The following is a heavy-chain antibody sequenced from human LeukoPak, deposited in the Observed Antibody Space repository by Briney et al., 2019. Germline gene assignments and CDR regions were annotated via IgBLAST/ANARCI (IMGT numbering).Heavy chain of an antibody. CDR2: IRRKAYGGTT. D-gene: IGHD6-19*01. J-gene: IGHJ4*02. CDR3: TRDGDSSGLYFDY. V-gene: IGHV3-49*03. CDR1: GFTFGDYA. Sequence: PGRSLRLSCTASGFTFGDYAMSWFRQAPGKGLEWEGFIRRKAYGGTTEYAASVKGRFTISRDDSKSIAYLQMNSLKTEDTAVYYCTRDGDSSGLYFDYWGQGTLVTVSS.